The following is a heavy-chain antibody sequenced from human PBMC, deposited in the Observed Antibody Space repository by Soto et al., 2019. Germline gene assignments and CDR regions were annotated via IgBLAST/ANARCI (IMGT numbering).Heavy chain of an antibody. D-gene: IGHD7-27*01. J-gene: IGHJ4*02. V-gene: IGHV3-23*01. CDR2: FSGSDGST. CDR1: GFTFSSYA. Sequence: GGSLRLSCAASGFTFSSYAMSWVRQAPGKGLEWVSAFSGSDGSTYYAGSVKGRFTISRDNSKNTLYLQMNSLRAEDTAVYYCAKYWGSRPASAFDYWGQGTLVTVSS. CDR3: AKYWGSRPASAFDY.